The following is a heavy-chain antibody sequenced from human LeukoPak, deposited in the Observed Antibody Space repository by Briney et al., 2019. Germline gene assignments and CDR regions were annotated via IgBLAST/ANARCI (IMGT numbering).Heavy chain of an antibody. V-gene: IGHV4-4*07. CDR2: IYTSGST. CDR1: GGSISSYY. D-gene: IGHD3-22*01. Sequence: SETLSLTCTVSGGSISSYYWSWIRQPAGKGLEWIGRIYTSGSTNYNPSLKSRVTMSVDTSKNQFSLKLSSVTAADTAVYYCAREYPYYYDRSGYYLNWFDPWGQGTLVTVSS. J-gene: IGHJ5*02. CDR3: AREYPYYYDRSGYYLNWFDP.